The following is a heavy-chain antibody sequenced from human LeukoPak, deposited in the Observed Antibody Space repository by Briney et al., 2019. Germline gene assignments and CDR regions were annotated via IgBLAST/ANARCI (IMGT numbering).Heavy chain of an antibody. CDR1: GGSISSSSYY. CDR2: IYYSGST. D-gene: IGHD5-12*01. CDR3: ARVATIPNFDY. J-gene: IGHJ4*02. V-gene: IGHV4-39*07. Sequence: SETLSLTCTVSGGSISSSSYYWGWIRQPPGKGLEWIGSIYYSGSTYYNPSLKSRVTISVDTSKDQFSLKLSSVTAADTAVYYCARVATIPNFDYWGQGTLVTVSS.